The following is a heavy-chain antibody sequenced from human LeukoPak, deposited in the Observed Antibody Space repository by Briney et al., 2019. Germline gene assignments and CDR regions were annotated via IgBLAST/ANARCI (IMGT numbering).Heavy chain of an antibody. Sequence: GASVKVSCKASGYTFTSYGISWVRQAPGQGLEWMGWISAYNGNTNYAQKLQGRVTMTTDTSTSTAYMELRSLRSDDTAVYYCARDLRAVVVPAAIPDSFDYWGQGTLVTVSS. D-gene: IGHD2-2*01. J-gene: IGHJ4*02. CDR1: GYTFTSYG. CDR2: ISAYNGNT. V-gene: IGHV1-18*01. CDR3: ARDLRAVVVPAAIPDSFDY.